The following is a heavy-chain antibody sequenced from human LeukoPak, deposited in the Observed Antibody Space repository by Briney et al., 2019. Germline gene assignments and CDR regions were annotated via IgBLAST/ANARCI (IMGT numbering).Heavy chain of an antibody. V-gene: IGHV4-59*01. D-gene: IGHD1-26*01. J-gene: IGHJ2*01. CDR3: AREPHSGSYQSYWYFDL. CDR2: IYYSGST. CDR1: GGSISSYY. Sequence: SETLSLTCTVSGGSISSYYWSRIRQLPGKGLEWIGYIYYSGSTNYNPSLKSRVTISVDTSKNQFSLKLSSVTAADTAVYYCAREPHSGSYQSYWYFDLWGRGTLVTVSS.